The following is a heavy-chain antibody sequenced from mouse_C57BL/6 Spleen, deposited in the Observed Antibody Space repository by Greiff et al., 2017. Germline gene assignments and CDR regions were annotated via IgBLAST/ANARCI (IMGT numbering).Heavy chain of an antibody. CDR2: IDPETGGT. CDR1: GYTFTDYE. D-gene: IGHD2-5*01. Sequence: QVQLKHSGAELVRPGASVTLSCKASGYTFTDYEMHWVKQTPVHGLEWIGAIDPETGGTAYNQKFKGKAILTADKSSSTAYMELRSLTSEDSAVYYCTAYYSNYGWFAYWGQGTLVTVSA. J-gene: IGHJ3*01. V-gene: IGHV1-15*01. CDR3: TAYYSNYGWFAY.